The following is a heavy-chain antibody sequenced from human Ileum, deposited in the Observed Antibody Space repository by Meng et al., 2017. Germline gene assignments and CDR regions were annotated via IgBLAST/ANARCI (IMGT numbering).Heavy chain of an antibody. CDR2: FYFSGST. D-gene: IGHD3-22*01. Sequence: QVQSQESAPGLVKPSQTPSLTGTVSGDSISSGDHYWTWSRQHPGKGLEWIGYFYFSGSTYYNPSLKSRVSISVDTSKNQFSLRMSSVTAADTAVYYCARYYYDSSGVTWIDPWGQGTLVTVSS. J-gene: IGHJ5*02. CDR1: GDSISSGDHY. CDR3: ARYYYDSSGVTWIDP. V-gene: IGHV4-31*03.